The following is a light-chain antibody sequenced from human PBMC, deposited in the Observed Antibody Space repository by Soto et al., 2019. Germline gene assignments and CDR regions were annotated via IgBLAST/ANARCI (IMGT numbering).Light chain of an antibody. V-gene: IGKV3-11*01. CDR2: DAS. CDR1: QSVSSY. CDR3: QQRSNWPIT. Sequence: EIVLTQSPATLSLSPGERATLSCRASQSVSSYLAWYQQKPGQAPRLLIYDASNRATDIPARFSGSGSGTDFTLTISSLEPEDFAVYYCQQRSNWPITFGQGTLLEIK. J-gene: IGKJ5*01.